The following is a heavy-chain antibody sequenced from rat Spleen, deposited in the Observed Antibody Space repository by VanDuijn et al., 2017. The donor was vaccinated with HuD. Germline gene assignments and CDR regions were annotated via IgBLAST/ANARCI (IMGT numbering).Heavy chain of an antibody. D-gene: IGHD5-1*01. J-gene: IGHJ2*01. CDR3: AREDWVPDY. V-gene: IGHV5-58*01. CDR1: GFTFSNYY. CDR2: INTDGGRT. Sequence: EVQLVESGGGLVQPGRSMKLSCAASGFTFSNYYMAWVRQAPGKGLEWVSSINTDGGRTYYLDSVKGRFTISRNNGENTVYLQMNSLRSEDTATYYCAREDWVPDYWGQGVKVTISS.